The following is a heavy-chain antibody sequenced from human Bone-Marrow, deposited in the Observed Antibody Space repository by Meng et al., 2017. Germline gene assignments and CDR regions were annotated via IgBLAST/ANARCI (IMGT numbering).Heavy chain of an antibody. CDR2: IWYDGSKK. CDR1: GFTFSDYG. Sequence: GESLKISCAASGFTFSDYGKHWVRQAPGKGLEWVTVIWYDGSKKMYADSVQGRFTISRDSSKNTLYLQMNSLRAEDTAVYYCARVGGHSSSSQPYYYYGMDVWGQGTTVTVSS. V-gene: IGHV3-33*01. J-gene: IGHJ6*02. D-gene: IGHD6-13*01. CDR3: ARVGGHSSSSQPYYYYGMDV.